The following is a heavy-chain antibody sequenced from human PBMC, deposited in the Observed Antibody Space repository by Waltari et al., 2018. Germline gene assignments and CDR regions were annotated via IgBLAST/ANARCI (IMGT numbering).Heavy chain of an antibody. CDR2: INPNSGDT. Sequence: VHLVQSGAEVKKPGASVKVSCKASGYTFTGYSIQWVLRAPGQGLEWMGRINPNSGDTNYAQKFQGRVTLTRDTSINTAYMELSSLKSDDTAVYYCARDLGSDYGNRDYWGQGTLVTVPS. CDR3: ARDLGSDYGNRDY. J-gene: IGHJ4*02. D-gene: IGHD4-17*01. V-gene: IGHV1-2*06. CDR1: GYTFTGYS.